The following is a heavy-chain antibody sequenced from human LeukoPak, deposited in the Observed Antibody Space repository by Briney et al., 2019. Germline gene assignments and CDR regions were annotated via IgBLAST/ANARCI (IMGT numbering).Heavy chain of an antibody. J-gene: IGHJ3*02. CDR2: IYYSGST. CDR1: GGSISSGGYY. V-gene: IGHV4-31*03. Sequence: SQTPSLTCTVSGGSISSGGYYWSWIRQHPGKGLEWIGYIYYSGSTYYNPSLKSRVTISVDTSKNQFSLKLSSVTAADTAVYYCARAPDRSSTSCYPAPNDAFDIWGQGTMVTVSS. D-gene: IGHD2-2*01. CDR3: ARAPDRSSTSCYPAPNDAFDI.